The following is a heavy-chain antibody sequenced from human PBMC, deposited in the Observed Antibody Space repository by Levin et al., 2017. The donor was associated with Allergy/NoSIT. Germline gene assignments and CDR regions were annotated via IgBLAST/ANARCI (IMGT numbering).Heavy chain of an antibody. Sequence: GESLKISCAASGFTFSSYSMNWVRQAPGKGLEWVSYISSSSSTIYYADSVKGRFTISRDNAKNSLYLQMNSLRAEDTAVYYCARDLRRARYYYDSSGSFEIDPWGQGTLVTVSS. CDR3: ARDLRRARYYYDSSGSFEIDP. CDR1: GFTFSSYS. J-gene: IGHJ5*02. CDR2: ISSSSSTI. D-gene: IGHD3-22*01. V-gene: IGHV3-48*01.